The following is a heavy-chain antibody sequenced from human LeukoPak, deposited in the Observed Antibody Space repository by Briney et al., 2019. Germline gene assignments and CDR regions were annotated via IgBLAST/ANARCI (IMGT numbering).Heavy chain of an antibody. V-gene: IGHV3-74*01. J-gene: IGHJ4*02. CDR3: AIDSSGWTTFDY. Sequence: PGGSLRLSCAASGFTFSSYWMHWVRQAPGKGLVWVSRINSDGSSTSYADSVKGRFTISRDNAKNTLYLQMNSLRAGDTAVYYCAIDSSGWTTFDYWGQGTLVTVSS. CDR1: GFTFSSYW. CDR2: INSDGSST. D-gene: IGHD6-19*01.